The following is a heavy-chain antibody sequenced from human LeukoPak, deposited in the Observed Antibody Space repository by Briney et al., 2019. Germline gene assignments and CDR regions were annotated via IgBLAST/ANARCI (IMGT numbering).Heavy chain of an antibody. D-gene: IGHD2-15*01. Sequence: GGSLRLSCAASGFTVSSNYMSWVRQAPGKGLGWVSVIYSGGNTNYADSVKGRFTISRDNSKNTLYLQMNNLRAEDTAVYYCARDPKRYCSGGSCYVDSWGQGTLVTVSS. CDR3: ARDPKRYCSGGSCYVDS. J-gene: IGHJ4*02. V-gene: IGHV3-53*05. CDR2: IYSGGNT. CDR1: GFTVSSNY.